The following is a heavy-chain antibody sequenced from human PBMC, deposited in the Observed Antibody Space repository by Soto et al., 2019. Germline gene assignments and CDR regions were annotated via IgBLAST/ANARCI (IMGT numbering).Heavy chain of an antibody. Sequence: ASVKVSGRASGGTFSSYAISWVRQAPGQGREWMGGIIPIFGTANYAQKFQGRVTITADESTSTAYMELSSLRSEDTAVYYCARQYYDSSPEAFDIWGQGTMVNVSS. D-gene: IGHD3-22*01. CDR2: IIPIFGTA. J-gene: IGHJ3*02. V-gene: IGHV1-69*13. CDR1: GGTFSSYA. CDR3: ARQYYDSSPEAFDI.